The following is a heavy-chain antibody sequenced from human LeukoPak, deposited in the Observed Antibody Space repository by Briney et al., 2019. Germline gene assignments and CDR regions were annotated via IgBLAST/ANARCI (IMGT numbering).Heavy chain of an antibody. V-gene: IGHV3-9*01. J-gene: IGHJ3*02. Sequence: GGSLSLSCAASGFTFDDYAMHWVRHAPGKGLEWVSGISWNSGSIGYADSVKGRFTISRDNANKSLYLHMNSLRPEDTAFYYCAKDILGTTSDAFDIWGQGAMVIVSS. CDR3: AKDILGTTSDAFDI. CDR1: GFTFDDYA. D-gene: IGHD1-7*01. CDR2: ISWNSGSI.